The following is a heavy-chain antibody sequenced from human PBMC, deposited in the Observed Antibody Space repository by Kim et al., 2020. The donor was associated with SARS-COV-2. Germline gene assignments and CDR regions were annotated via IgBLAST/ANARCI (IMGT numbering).Heavy chain of an antibody. CDR3: ARDWDYYDSSGYYL. V-gene: IGHV4-39*01. Sequence: TPSLKSRVTISVDTSKNQFSLKLSSVTAADTAVYYCARDWDYYDSSGYYLWGQGTLVTVSS. J-gene: IGHJ4*02. D-gene: IGHD3-22*01.